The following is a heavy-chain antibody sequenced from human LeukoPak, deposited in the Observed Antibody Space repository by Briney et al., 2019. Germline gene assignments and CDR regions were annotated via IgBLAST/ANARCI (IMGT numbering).Heavy chain of an antibody. J-gene: IGHJ4*02. Sequence: GGSLRLSCAASEFTFDSYAMNWVRQAPGKGLEWVSAISGSGANTYYANSVKGRFTISRDNSKSKLFLQMDSLRAEDTAIYYCAKTSVSSGWPELFDFWGQGTLVTVSS. D-gene: IGHD6-19*01. V-gene: IGHV3-23*01. CDR1: EFTFDSYA. CDR2: ISGSGANT. CDR3: AKTSVSSGWPELFDF.